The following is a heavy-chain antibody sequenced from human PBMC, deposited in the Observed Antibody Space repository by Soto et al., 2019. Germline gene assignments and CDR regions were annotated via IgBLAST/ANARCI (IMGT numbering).Heavy chain of an antibody. Sequence: AASVKVSCKASGYTFTGYYMHWVRQAPGQGLEWMGWINPNSGGTNYAQKFQGWVTMTRDTSISTAYMELSRLRSDDTAVYYCARGSGSSGMPPPLYYYYGMDVWGQGTTVTVSS. V-gene: IGHV1-2*04. D-gene: IGHD6-6*01. CDR2: INPNSGGT. CDR1: GYTFTGYY. J-gene: IGHJ6*02. CDR3: ARGSGSSGMPPPLYYYYGMDV.